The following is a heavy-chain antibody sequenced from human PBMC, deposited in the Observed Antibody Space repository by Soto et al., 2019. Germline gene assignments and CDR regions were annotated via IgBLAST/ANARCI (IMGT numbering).Heavy chain of an antibody. J-gene: IGHJ4*02. CDR2: INHSGST. CDR3: ARERKGFYYYYYMGY. D-gene: IGHD3-22*01. CDR1: GGSFSGYY. Sequence: SETLSLTCAVYGGSFSGYYWSWIRPPPGKGLEWIGEINHSGSTNYNPSLKSRVTISVDTSKNQFSLKLSSVTAADTAVYYCARERKGFYYYYYMGYWGQGTLVTVSS. V-gene: IGHV4-34*01.